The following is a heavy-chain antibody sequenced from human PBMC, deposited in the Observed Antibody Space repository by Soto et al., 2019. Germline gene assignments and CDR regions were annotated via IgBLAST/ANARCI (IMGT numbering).Heavy chain of an antibody. Sequence: SETLSLTCTVSGGSISSYYWSWIRQPPGKGLEWIGYVYHTGRTSYNPSLKSRVTISMDTSKNQFSLNLNSVTAADTAVYFCARDFAYFDSWGQGTLVTVSS. CDR2: VYHTGRT. CDR3: ARDFAYFDS. J-gene: IGHJ4*02. D-gene: IGHD3-3*01. V-gene: IGHV4-59*01. CDR1: GGSISSYY.